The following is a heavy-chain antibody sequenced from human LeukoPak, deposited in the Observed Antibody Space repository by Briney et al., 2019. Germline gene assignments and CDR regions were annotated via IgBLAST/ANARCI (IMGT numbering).Heavy chain of an antibody. D-gene: IGHD2-2*01. CDR3: ARDGAPGIVVVPAAPDY. CDR1: GFTFRSYA. J-gene: IGHJ4*02. CDR2: ISSSSSYI. Sequence: PGGSLRLSCAASGFTFRSYAMNWVRQAPGKGLEWVSSISSSSSYIYYADSVKGRFTISRDNAKNSLYLQMNSLRAEDTAVYYCARDGAPGIVVVPAAPDYWGQGTLVTVSS. V-gene: IGHV3-21*01.